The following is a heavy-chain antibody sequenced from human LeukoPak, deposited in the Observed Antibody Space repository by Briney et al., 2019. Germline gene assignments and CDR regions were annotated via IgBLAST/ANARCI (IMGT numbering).Heavy chain of an antibody. V-gene: IGHV3-7*04. CDR3: TRDALFGSGRTHLDF. D-gene: IGHD3-10*01. CDR2: IKHDGSEA. Sequence: PGGSLRLSCAASEFTFNRYWMSWVRQAPGKGLEWVANIKHDGSEAHYVDSVKGRFTISRDNAKNSLSLQMNSLNVDDTGVYFCTRDALFGSGRTHLDFWSQGTLVPVSS. J-gene: IGHJ4*02. CDR1: EFTFNRYW.